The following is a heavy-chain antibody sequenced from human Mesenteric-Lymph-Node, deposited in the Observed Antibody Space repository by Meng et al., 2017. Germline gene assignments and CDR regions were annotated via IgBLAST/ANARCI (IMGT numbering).Heavy chain of an antibody. V-gene: IGHV3-23*01. CDR2: TSGSGDNT. D-gene: IGHD2-8*01. CDR3: AKEGYCTNGVCGSRYGMDV. Sequence: GESLKISCAASGFTFDDYAMSWVRQAPGKGLEWVSATSGSGDNTYYADSVKGRFTISRDNSKNTLYLQMNSLRAEDTAVYYCAKEGYCTNGVCGSRYGMDVWGQGTTVTVSS. J-gene: IGHJ6*02. CDR1: GFTFDDYA.